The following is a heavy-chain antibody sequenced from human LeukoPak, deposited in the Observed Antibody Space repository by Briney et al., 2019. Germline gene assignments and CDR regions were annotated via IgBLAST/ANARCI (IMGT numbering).Heavy chain of an antibody. J-gene: IGHJ4*02. Sequence: GGSLRLSCAASGFTFSSYGMHWVRQAPGKGLEWVTFIRYDGSNKYYADSVKGRFTISRGNSKNTLNLHMNSLRAEDTAVYYCAKDPTHYRVWDYYETIGLSYWGQGTLVTVSS. D-gene: IGHD3-22*01. CDR1: GFTFSSYG. V-gene: IGHV3-30*02. CDR2: IRYDGSNK. CDR3: AKDPTHYRVWDYYETIGLSY.